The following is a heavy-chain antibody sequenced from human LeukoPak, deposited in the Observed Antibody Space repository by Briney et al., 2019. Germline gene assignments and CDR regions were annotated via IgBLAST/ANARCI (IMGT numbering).Heavy chain of an antibody. CDR3: ARGQLWSYYHDY. Sequence: GGCLRLSRAASGATFSDYYMSWVRQAPGEGVERGSYITSSGSTIYYADSVKGRFTISRDNAKNTVYLEMNSLRAEDTAVYYCARGQLWSYYHDYWGQGTLVTVSS. V-gene: IGHV3-11*04. J-gene: IGHJ4*02. D-gene: IGHD5-18*01. CDR2: ITSSGSTI. CDR1: GATFSDYY.